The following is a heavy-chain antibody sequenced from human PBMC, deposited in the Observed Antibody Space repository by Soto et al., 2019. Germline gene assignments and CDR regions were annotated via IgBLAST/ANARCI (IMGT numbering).Heavy chain of an antibody. CDR2: ITSSGDTT. CDR1: GFTFSSHH. Sequence: GGSLRLSCSASGFTFSSHHMHWVRQAPGRRPEFVSAITSSGDTTFYADSVRGRFTISRDNSRNTLHLQMSGLRAEDTALYYCVKATAARPHYFDSWGQGTLVTVSS. D-gene: IGHD6-6*01. CDR3: VKATAARPHYFDS. V-gene: IGHV3-64D*08. J-gene: IGHJ4*02.